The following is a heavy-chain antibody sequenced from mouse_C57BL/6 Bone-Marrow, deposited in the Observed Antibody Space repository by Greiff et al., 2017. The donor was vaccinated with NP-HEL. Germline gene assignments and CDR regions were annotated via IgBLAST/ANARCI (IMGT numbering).Heavy chain of an antibody. D-gene: IGHD3-2*02. J-gene: IGHJ3*01. CDR1: GFTFSDYG. Sequence: EVKLVESGGGLVKPGGSLKLSCAASGFTFSDYGMHWVRQAPEKGLEWVAYISSGSSTIYYADTVKGRFTISRDNAKNTLFLQMTSLRSEDTAMYYCARGLRLRRFAYWGQGTLVTVSA. CDR3: ARGLRLRRFAY. V-gene: IGHV5-17*01. CDR2: ISSGSSTI.